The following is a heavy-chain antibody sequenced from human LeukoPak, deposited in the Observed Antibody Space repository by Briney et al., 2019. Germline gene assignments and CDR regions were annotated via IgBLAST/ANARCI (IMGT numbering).Heavy chain of an antibody. CDR1: GYTFTGYY. CDR3: ARYSSSWTDFDY. CDR2: INPNSGGT. J-gene: IGHJ4*02. Sequence: ASVKVSCKASGYTFTGYYMHWVRQAPGQGLGWMGWINPNSGGTNYAQKFQGRVTMTRDTSISTAYMELSRLRSDDTAVYYCARYSSSWTDFDYWGQGTLVTVSS. D-gene: IGHD6-13*01. V-gene: IGHV1-2*02.